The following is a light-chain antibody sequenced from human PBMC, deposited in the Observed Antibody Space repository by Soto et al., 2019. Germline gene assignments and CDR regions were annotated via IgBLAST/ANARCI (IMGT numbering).Light chain of an antibody. CDR3: QQYNNYWT. Sequence: DIQMTQSPSTLCASVGDRGTITCRASQSISSWLAWYQQKPGKAPKLLIYDASSLESGVPSRFSGSGSATEFTLTISSLQPDDFATYYCQQYNNYWTFGQGTKVDIK. J-gene: IGKJ1*01. CDR2: DAS. V-gene: IGKV1-5*01. CDR1: QSISSW.